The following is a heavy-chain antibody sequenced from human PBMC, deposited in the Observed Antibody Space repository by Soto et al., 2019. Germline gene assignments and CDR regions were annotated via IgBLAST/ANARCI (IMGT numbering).Heavy chain of an antibody. J-gene: IGHJ3*02. CDR1: GYSFTSYW. CDR2: IDPSDSYT. D-gene: IGHD2-2*02. V-gene: IGHV5-10-1*01. Sequence: RRESLKISCKGSGYSFTSYWISWVRQMPGKGLEWMGRIDPSDSYTNYSPSFQGHVTISADKSISTAYLQWSSRKASDTAMYYCAIPIVVVPAAILRDLDAFDIWGQGTMVTVSS. CDR3: AIPIVVVPAAILRDLDAFDI.